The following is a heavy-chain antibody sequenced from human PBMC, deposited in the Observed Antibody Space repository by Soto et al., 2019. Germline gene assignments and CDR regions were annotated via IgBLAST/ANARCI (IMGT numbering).Heavy chain of an antibody. J-gene: IGHJ4*02. D-gene: IGHD3-22*01. V-gene: IGHV3-21*01. Sequence: SGGSLRLSCAASGFTFSSYSMNWVRQAPGKGLEWVSSISSSSSYIYYADSVKGRFTISRDNAKNSLYLQMNSLRAEDTAVYYCARQDEITMIVVPCPFDYWGQGTLVTVSS. CDR1: GFTFSSYS. CDR3: ARQDEITMIVVPCPFDY. CDR2: ISSSSSYI.